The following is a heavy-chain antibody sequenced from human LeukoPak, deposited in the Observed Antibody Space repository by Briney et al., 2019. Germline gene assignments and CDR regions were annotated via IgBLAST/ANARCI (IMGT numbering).Heavy chain of an antibody. CDR1: GFTFGDYA. CDR3: AKFKIAAFDI. V-gene: IGHV3-9*03. J-gene: IGHJ3*02. D-gene: IGHD2-21*01. CDR2: ISWNSGSI. Sequence: SLGLSCAASGFTFGDYAMHWVRQAPGKGLEWVSAISWNSGSINYADSVKGRFTISRDNAKNSLYLQMNSLITEHLAFYYCAKFKIAAFDIWGQGTMVTVYS.